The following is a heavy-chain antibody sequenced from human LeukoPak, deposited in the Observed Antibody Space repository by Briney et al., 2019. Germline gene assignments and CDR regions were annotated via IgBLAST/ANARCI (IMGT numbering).Heavy chain of an antibody. Sequence: PGGSLRLSCLASGFAFSNYAMSWVRQAPGKGLEWVSGITISGRTAYYADSVKGRFTISRDNFKNTLYLQMSSLRAEDTAVYYCTSTGKLEIYYYYGMDVWGQGTTVTVSS. V-gene: IGHV3-23*01. CDR2: ITISGRTA. CDR1: GFAFSNYA. J-gene: IGHJ6*02. CDR3: TSTGKLEIYYYYGMDV. D-gene: IGHD1-14*01.